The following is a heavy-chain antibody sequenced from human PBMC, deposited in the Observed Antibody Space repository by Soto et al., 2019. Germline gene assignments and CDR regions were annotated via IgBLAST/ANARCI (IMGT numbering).Heavy chain of an antibody. CDR3: ARGDSTWSY. CDR2: ISHDEINK. Sequence: QVQLVESGGGVSQPGRSLRLSCAASGFTFNTYAMQWVRQAPGKGLEWVAVISHDEINKYHADSVKGRFTISRDNTKKSLYLQMNSLRAEDTAVYYCARGDSTWSYWGQGTLVTVSS. V-gene: IGHV3-30*04. J-gene: IGHJ4*02. CDR1: GFTFNTYA. D-gene: IGHD2-2*01.